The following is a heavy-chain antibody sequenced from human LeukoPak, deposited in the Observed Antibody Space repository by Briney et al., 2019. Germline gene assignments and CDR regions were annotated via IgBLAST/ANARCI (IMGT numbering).Heavy chain of an antibody. CDR2: IYSGGST. CDR1: GFTVSSNY. Sequence: GGSLRLSCAASGFTVSSNYMSWVRQAPGKGLEWVSVIYSGGSTYYADSVKGRFTISRDNSKNTLYLQMNSLRAEDTAVYYCARASGSYLYGMDVWGQGTTVTVSS. CDR3: ARASGSYLYGMDV. V-gene: IGHV3-53*01. J-gene: IGHJ6*02. D-gene: IGHD3-10*01.